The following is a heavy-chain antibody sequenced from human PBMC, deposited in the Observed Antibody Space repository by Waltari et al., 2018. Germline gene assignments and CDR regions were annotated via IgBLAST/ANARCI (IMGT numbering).Heavy chain of an antibody. CDR3: ARDGGPQQHLMASFYY. Sequence: QVQLVQSGAEVKKPGASVKVSCKASGYTFTSYYMHWVRPAPGQGLEWMGIINPSGGSTSYAQKFQGRVTMTRDTSTSTVYMELSSLRSEDTAVYYCARDGGPQQHLMASFYYWGQGTLVTVSS. J-gene: IGHJ4*02. D-gene: IGHD6-13*01. CDR1: GYTFTSYY. V-gene: IGHV1-46*01. CDR2: INPSGGST.